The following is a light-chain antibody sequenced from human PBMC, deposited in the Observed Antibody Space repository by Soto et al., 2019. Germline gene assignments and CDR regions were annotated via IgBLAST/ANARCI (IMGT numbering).Light chain of an antibody. V-gene: IGKV3-20*01. CDR2: RAS. J-gene: IGKJ1*01. Sequence: EIVLTQSPGTLSLSPGETATLSCRASQSINNYFLAWHQQRPGQAPRLLIFRASQRASGIPDRCRGSGSGTDFTLTITRLEPEDFAVYYCQQYTNAPRTFGQGTKVEIK. CDR1: QSINNYF. CDR3: QQYTNAPRT.